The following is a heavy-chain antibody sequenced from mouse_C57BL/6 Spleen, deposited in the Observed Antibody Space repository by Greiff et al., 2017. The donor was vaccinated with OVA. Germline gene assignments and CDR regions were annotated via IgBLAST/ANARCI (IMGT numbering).Heavy chain of an antibody. J-gene: IGHJ2*01. Sequence: VQLQQSGAELVKPGASVKISCKASGYAFSSYWMNWVKQRPGKGLEWNGQIYPGDGDTNYNGKFKGKATLTADKSSSTAYMQLSSLTSEDSAVYFCARSDWEYYFDYWGQGTTLTVSS. CDR1: GYAFSSYW. CDR3: ARSDWEYYFDY. CDR2: IYPGDGDT. V-gene: IGHV1-80*01. D-gene: IGHD4-1*01.